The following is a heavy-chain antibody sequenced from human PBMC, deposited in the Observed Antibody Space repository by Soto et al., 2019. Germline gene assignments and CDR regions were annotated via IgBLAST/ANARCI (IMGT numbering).Heavy chain of an antibody. Sequence: SLRLSCAAPGFTFSDYYMSWIRQAPGKGLEWVSYISSSSSYTNYADSVKGRFTISRDNAKNSLYLQMNSLRAEDTAVYYCASLGIRLDVWGQGTTVTVS. CDR2: ISSSSSYT. CDR3: ASLGIRLDV. D-gene: IGHD1-26*01. CDR1: GFTFSDYY. V-gene: IGHV3-11*06. J-gene: IGHJ6*02.